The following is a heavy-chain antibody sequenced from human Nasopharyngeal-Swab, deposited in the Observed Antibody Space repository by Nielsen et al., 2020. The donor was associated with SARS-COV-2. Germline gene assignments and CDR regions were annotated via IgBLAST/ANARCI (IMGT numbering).Heavy chain of an antibody. V-gene: IGHV4-34*01. CDR3: ARGKRSNYFRVSPPNWFDP. D-gene: IGHD2/OR15-2a*01. J-gene: IGHJ5*02. CDR2: INHSGST. Sequence: WIRQPPGKGLEWIGEINHSGSTNYNPSRKSRVTISVDTSKNQFSLKLSSVTAADTAVYYCARGKRSNYFRVSPPNWFDPWGQGTLVTVSS.